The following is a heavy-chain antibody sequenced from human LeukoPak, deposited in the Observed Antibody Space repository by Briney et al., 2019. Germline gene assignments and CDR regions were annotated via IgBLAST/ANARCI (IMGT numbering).Heavy chain of an antibody. V-gene: IGHV3-53*01. CDR2: IYSDGST. Sequence: GGSLRLSCAASGFTVSSNYMSCVRQAPGKGLEWVSLIYSDGSTNYADSVKGRFTISRDNSKNTVYLQMNSLRAEDTAVYYCARVSYQPGAFDIWGQGTMVTVSS. J-gene: IGHJ3*02. CDR3: ARVSYQPGAFDI. CDR1: GFTVSSNY.